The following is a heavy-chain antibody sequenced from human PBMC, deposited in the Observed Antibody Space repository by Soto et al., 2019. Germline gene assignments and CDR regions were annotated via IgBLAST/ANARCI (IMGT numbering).Heavy chain of an antibody. J-gene: IGHJ5*02. Sequence: PSETLSLTCTVSGGSLSSGGYYWSWNRQHPGKGLEWIGYIYYSGSTYYNPSLKSRITISVDTSKNHFSLKLTSVTAADTAVSYRAGGDFIRCGINSCFDPWRQGTLVTVAS. CDR3: AGGDFIRCGINSCFDP. CDR2: IYYSGST. CDR1: GGSLSSGGYY. V-gene: IGHV4-31*03. D-gene: IGHD1-26*01.